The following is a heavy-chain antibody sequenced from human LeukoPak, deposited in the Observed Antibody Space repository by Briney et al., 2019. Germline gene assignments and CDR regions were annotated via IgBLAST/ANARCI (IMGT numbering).Heavy chain of an antibody. CDR1: GGSISSSSYY. Sequence: SETLSLTCTVSGGSISSSSYYWGWIRQPPGKGLEWIGSIYYSGSTYYNPSLKSRVTISVDTSKNQFSLKLSSVTAADTAVYYCARPPKGSYGYCFDYWGQGTLVTVSS. CDR3: ARPPKGSYGYCFDY. J-gene: IGHJ4*02. D-gene: IGHD5-18*01. V-gene: IGHV4-39*01. CDR2: IYYSGST.